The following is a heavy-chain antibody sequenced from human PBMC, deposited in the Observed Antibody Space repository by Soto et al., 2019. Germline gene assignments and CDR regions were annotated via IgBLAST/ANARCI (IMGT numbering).Heavy chain of an antibody. CDR3: AREMVRGVGSDY. Sequence: QVQLVQSGAEVKKPGASVKVSRKASGYTFTSYGISWVRQAPGQGLEWMGWISTYNGNTKYAQKLQGRVIMTTDTSTSTAYMELRSLRPDDTAVFYCAREMVRGVGSDYWGQGTLVTVSS. D-gene: IGHD3-10*01. CDR2: ISTYNGNT. J-gene: IGHJ4*02. V-gene: IGHV1-18*01. CDR1: GYTFTSYG.